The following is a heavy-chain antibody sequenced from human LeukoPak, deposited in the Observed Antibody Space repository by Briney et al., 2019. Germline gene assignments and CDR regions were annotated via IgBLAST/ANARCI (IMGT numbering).Heavy chain of an antibody. J-gene: IGHJ4*02. V-gene: IGHV4-38-2*02. CDR3: ARVGIAVAGTPFDY. CDR2: IYHSGST. Sequence: SETLSLTCTVSGYSISSGYYWGWIRPPPGKGLEWIGSIYHSGSTYYNPSLKSRVTISVDTSKNQFSLKLSSVTAADTAVYYCARVGIAVAGTPFDYWGQGTLVTVSS. CDR1: GYSISSGYY. D-gene: IGHD6-19*01.